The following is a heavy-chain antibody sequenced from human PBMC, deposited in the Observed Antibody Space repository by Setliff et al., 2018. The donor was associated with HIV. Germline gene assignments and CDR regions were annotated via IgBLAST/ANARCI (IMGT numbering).Heavy chain of an antibody. CDR1: GGTFSSYA. D-gene: IGHD3-22*01. CDR2: IIPIFGTA. Sequence: SVKVSCKASGGTFSSYAISWVRQAPGQGLEWMGGIIPIFGTANYAQKFQGRVTITMDESTSTAYMELSSLRSEDTAVYYCARYERDGYYDSSGYRFDPWGQGALVTVSS. J-gene: IGHJ5*02. V-gene: IGHV1-69*05. CDR3: ARYERDGYYDSSGYRFDP.